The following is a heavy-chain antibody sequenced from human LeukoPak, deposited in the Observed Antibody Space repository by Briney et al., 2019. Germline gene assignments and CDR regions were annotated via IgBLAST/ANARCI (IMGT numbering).Heavy chain of an antibody. CDR3: ARLMSGDSSGGYGMDV. Sequence: SETLSLTCTVSGGSISSSSYYWGWIRQPPGKGLEWIGSIYYSGSTYYNPSLKSRVTISVDKSKNQFSLRMTSVTAADTAVYYCARLMSGDSSGGYGMDVWGQGTTVTVSS. CDR1: GGSISSSSYY. V-gene: IGHV4-39*07. J-gene: IGHJ6*02. D-gene: IGHD3-10*01. CDR2: IYYSGST.